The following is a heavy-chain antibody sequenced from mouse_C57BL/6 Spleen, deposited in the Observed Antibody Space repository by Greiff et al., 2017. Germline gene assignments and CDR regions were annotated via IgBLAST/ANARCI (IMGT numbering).Heavy chain of an antibody. CDR2: INPNNGGT. D-gene: IGHD3-1*01. CDR3: AREGASIFDY. Sequence: GTELVKPGDAVKRSGKASGYTFTDYYMNWVKQSHGKSLEWIGDINPNNGGTSYNQKFKGKATLTVDKSSSTAYMALRSLTSEDSAVYYCAREGASIFDYWGQGTTLTVSS. V-gene: IGHV1-26*01. J-gene: IGHJ2*01. CDR1: GYTFTDYY.